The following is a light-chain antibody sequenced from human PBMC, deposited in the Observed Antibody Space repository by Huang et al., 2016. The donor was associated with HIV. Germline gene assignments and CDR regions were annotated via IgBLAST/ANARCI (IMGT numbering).Light chain of an antibody. V-gene: IGKV3-20*01. Sequence: EVVLTQSPGTLSLSPGKRVALSCRASETIASNYLAVYRQSPCQAPRLLIYGASNRATDTPDRFSGSGSGTDFTLTITKLEPEDSAVYYCQQYGTSPLTFGQGTRVEIK. CDR3: QQYGTSPLT. CDR1: ETIASNY. CDR2: GAS. J-gene: IGKJ1*01.